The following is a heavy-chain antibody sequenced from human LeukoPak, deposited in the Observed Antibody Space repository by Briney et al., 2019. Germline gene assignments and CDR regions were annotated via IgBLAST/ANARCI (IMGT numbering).Heavy chain of an antibody. CDR1: GVTFSNYW. D-gene: IGHD5/OR15-5a*01. CDR2: INTDGSTA. J-gene: IGHJ4*02. Sequence: PGGSLTLSCAASGVTFSNYWMHWGRQAPGKGLVWVSRINTDGSTATYADSVQGRFTISRDNAKNTLYLQMNSLRAEDTAVYYCARVVYAAKDYWGQGALVTVSS. V-gene: IGHV3-74*01. CDR3: ARVVYAAKDY.